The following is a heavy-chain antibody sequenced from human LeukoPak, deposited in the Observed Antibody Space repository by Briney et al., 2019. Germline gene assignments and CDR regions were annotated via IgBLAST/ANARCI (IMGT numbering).Heavy chain of an antibody. D-gene: IGHD3-22*01. CDR1: GFTFSNYW. V-gene: IGHV3-74*01. CDR3: ARDLGQYYDTSDNWFDP. J-gene: IGHJ5*02. Sequence: GGSLRLSCAASGFTFSNYWVHWVRQAPGKGLVWFSRINSDGINTSYADSVKGRFTISRDNAKNTLNLQMNSLRAEHTAVYYCARDLGQYYDTSDNWFDPWGQGTLVTVSS. CDR2: INSDGINT.